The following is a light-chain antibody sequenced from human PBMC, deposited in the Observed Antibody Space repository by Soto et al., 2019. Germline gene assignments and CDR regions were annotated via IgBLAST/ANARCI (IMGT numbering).Light chain of an antibody. CDR2: GAS. V-gene: IGKV3-15*01. J-gene: IGKJ5*01. CDR3: QKYDNWPIT. CDR1: QSVSSN. Sequence: EIVMTQSPATLSVSPGERATLSCRASQSVSSNLAWYQQKPGQAPRLLIYGASTRATGIPARFSGSGSGTEFTITISRLEAEDFAVFYWQKYDNWPITFGQGTKLEIK.